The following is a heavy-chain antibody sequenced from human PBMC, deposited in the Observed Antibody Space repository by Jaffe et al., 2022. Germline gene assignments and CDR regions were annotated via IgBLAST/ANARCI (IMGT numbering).Heavy chain of an antibody. CDR2: IYYSGST. J-gene: IGHJ4*02. CDR3: ARLVETTVTTWGFDY. Sequence: QLQLQESGPGLVKPSETLSLTCTVSGGSISSSSYYWGWIRQPPGKGLEWIGSIYYSGSTYYNPSLKSRVTISVDTSKNQFSLKLSSVTAADTAVYYCARLVETTVTTWGFDYWGQGTLVTVSS. V-gene: IGHV4-39*01. D-gene: IGHD4-17*01. CDR1: GGSISSSSYY.